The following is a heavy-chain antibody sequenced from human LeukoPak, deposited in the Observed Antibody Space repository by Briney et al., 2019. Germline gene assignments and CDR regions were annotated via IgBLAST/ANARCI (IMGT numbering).Heavy chain of an antibody. CDR2: IYYSGST. CDR1: GGSISSGGYY. Sequence: SETLSLTCTVSGGSISSGGYYWSWIRQHPGKGLEWIGYIYYSGSTYYNPSLKSRVTISVDTSKNQFSLKLSSVTAADTAVYYCARDRYNYGDYPDAFDIWGQGTMVTVSS. CDR3: ARDRYNYGDYPDAFDI. J-gene: IGHJ3*02. D-gene: IGHD4-17*01. V-gene: IGHV4-31*03.